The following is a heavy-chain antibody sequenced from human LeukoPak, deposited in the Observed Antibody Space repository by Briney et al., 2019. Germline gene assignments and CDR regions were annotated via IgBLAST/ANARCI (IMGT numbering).Heavy chain of an antibody. CDR1: GYTFTSYD. CDR2: MNPNSGNT. V-gene: IGHV1-8*01. CDR3: ARRSIAARRFDY. J-gene: IGHJ4*02. Sequence: ASVKVSCKASGYTFTSYDINWVRQATGQGLEWMGWMNPNSGNTGYAQKFQGRVTMTRNTSISTAYMELSSLRSEDTAVYYCARRSIAARRFDYWGQGTLVTVSS. D-gene: IGHD6-6*01.